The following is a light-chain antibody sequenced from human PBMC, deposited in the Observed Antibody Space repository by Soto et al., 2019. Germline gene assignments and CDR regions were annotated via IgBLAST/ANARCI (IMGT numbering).Light chain of an antibody. CDR3: QRYGISPT. V-gene: IGKV3-20*01. Sequence: EIVLTQSPGTLSLSPGERATLSCRSSHSVSSNYLAWYQQKPGQAPRLLIDDVSSRATGIPDRFSGSGSRTDFTLTISRLEPVDFAVYYCQRYGISPTFGQGTKVEIK. CDR1: HSVSSNY. CDR2: DVS. J-gene: IGKJ1*01.